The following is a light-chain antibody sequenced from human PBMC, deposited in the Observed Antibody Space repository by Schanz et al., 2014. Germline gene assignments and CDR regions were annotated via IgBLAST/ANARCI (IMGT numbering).Light chain of an antibody. CDR3: ATWDDSLSGRV. J-gene: IGLJ2*01. CDR2: DVG. V-gene: IGLV2-14*01. CDR1: SSDVGGYNY. Sequence: QSVLTQPASVSGSPGQSITISCTGTSSDVGGYNYVSWYQQHPGKAPKLMIYDVGNRPSGVSNRFSGSKSGNTASLTISGLQAEDEADYYCATWDDSLSGRVFGGGTKVTVL.